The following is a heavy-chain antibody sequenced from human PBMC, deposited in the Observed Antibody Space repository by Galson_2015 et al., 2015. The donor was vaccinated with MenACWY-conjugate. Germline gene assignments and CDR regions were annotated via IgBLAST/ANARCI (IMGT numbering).Heavy chain of an antibody. J-gene: IGHJ3*02. V-gene: IGHV3-48*04. CDR3: ARIAAAGTGDAFDI. CDR2: ISSSTI. CDR1: GFTFSSYS. Sequence: SLRLSCAASGFTFSSYSMNWVRQAPGKGLEWVSYISSSTIYYADSVKGRFTISRDNAKNSLYLQMNSLRAEDTAVYYCARIAAAGTGDAFDIWGQGTMVTVSS. D-gene: IGHD6-13*01.